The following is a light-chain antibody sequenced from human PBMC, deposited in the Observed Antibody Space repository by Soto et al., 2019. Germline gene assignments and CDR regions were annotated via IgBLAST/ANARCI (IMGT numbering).Light chain of an antibody. Sequence: QSVLTQPASVSGSPGQSITMSCTGSSSDFGDDKYVSWYQQHPGKGPNLLIYGVSNRPSGVSNRFSGSKSGNTASLTISGLHIEDEADYFCGSLSASRVWVFGGGTKLTV. V-gene: IGLV2-14*01. CDR1: SSDFGDDKY. CDR3: GSLSASRVWV. J-gene: IGLJ3*02. CDR2: GVS.